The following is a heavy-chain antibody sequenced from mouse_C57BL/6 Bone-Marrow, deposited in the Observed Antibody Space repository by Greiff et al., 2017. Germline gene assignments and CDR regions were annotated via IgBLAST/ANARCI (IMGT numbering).Heavy chain of an antibody. V-gene: IGHV3-6*01. CDR3: ARGVRVGFAY. Sequence: VQLQQSGPGLVKPSQSLSLTCSVTGYSITSGYYWNWIRQFPGNKLEWMGYISYDGSNNYNPSLKNRISITRDTSKNKFFLKLNSVTTEDTATYYCARGVRVGFAYWGQGTLVTVSA. CDR1: GYSITSGYY. J-gene: IGHJ3*01. D-gene: IGHD1-3*01. CDR2: ISYDGSN.